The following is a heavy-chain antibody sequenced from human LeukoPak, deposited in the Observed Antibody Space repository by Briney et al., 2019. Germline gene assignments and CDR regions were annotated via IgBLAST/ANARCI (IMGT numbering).Heavy chain of an antibody. CDR2: ISWNSGSI. CDR1: GFTFDDYA. D-gene: IGHD3-22*01. V-gene: IGHV3-9*01. J-gene: IGHJ4*02. CDR3: AKDTGRTYYYDSSGFFDY. Sequence: GRSLRLSCAASGFTFDDYAMHWVRQAPGKGLEWVSGISWNSGSIGYADSVKDRFTISRDNAKNSLYLQMNSLRAEDTALYYCAKDTGRTYYYDSSGFFDYWGQGTLVTVSS.